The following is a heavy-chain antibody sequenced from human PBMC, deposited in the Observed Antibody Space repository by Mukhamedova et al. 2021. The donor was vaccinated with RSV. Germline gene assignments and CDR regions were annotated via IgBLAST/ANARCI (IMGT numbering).Heavy chain of an antibody. CDR2: IDPTDSDT. Sequence: EYMGKIDPTDSDTSYSPSFEGRVTISVDKSIDTAYLQWSSLQASDSAIYYCARRGPLRGCYGQWLDQWGQGTLVTVSS. D-gene: IGHD3-16*01. CDR3: ARRGPLRGCYGQWLDQ. J-gene: IGHJ4*02. V-gene: IGHV5-10-1*01.